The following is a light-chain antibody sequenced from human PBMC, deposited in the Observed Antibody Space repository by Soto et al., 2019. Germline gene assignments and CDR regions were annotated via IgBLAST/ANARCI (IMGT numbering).Light chain of an antibody. Sequence: EIVMTQSPATLSVSPGERATLSCRASQSLGGSLAWYQQKPGQAPRPLIYGASTRVTGIPARFSGSGSGTEFTLTISSLQSEDFAVYYCQQYKNGWTFGQGTKVDIK. J-gene: IGKJ1*01. V-gene: IGKV3-15*01. CDR2: GAS. CDR1: QSLGGS. CDR3: QQYKNGWT.